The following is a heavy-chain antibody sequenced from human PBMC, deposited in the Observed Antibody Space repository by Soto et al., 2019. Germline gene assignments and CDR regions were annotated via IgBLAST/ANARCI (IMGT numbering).Heavy chain of an antibody. CDR1: SGSISSSNW. J-gene: IGHJ5*02. V-gene: IGHV4-4*02. CDR2: IYHSGST. D-gene: IGHD2-15*01. Sequence: SETLSLTCAVSSGSISSSNWWSGVRQSPGKWLEWIEEIYHSGSTNYNLSLKSRVTISLENSKNQFSLKLSSVTAADTAVYYCARADCSGGSCYSSANWFDPWGQGTLVTVSS. CDR3: ARADCSGGSCYSSANWFDP.